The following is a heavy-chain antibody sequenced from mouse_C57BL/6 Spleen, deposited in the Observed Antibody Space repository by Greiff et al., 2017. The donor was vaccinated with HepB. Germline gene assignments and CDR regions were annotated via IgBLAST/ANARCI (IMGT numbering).Heavy chain of an antibody. CDR2: IYPGDGDT. J-gene: IGHJ4*01. V-gene: IGHV1-82*01. CDR1: GYAFSSSW. Sequence: QVQLQQSGPELVKPGASVKISCKASGYAFSSSWMNWVKQRPGKGLEWIGRIYPGDGDTNYNGKFKGKATLTADKSSSTAYMQLSSLTSEDSAVYFCARGDSNYVWAMDYWGQGTSVTVSS. D-gene: IGHD2-5*01. CDR3: ARGDSNYVWAMDY.